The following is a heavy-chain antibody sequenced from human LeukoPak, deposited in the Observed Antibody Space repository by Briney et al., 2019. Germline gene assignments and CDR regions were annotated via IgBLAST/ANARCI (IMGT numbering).Heavy chain of an antibody. V-gene: IGHV3-53*01. J-gene: IGHJ6*02. D-gene: IGHD4-17*01. CDR3: ARMGYGDYYYYGMDV. CDR2: IYSGGST. CDR1: GFTFSTYT. Sequence: PGGSLRLSCAASGFTFSTYTMNWVRQAPGKGLEWVSVIYSGGSTYYADSVKGRFTISRDNSKNTLYLQMNSLRAEDTAVYYCARMGYGDYYYYGMDVWGQGTTVTVSS.